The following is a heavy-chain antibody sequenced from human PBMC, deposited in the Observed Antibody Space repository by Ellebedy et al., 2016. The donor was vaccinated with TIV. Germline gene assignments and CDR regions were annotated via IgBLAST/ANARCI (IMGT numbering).Heavy chain of an antibody. D-gene: IGHD3-22*01. CDR1: GYSFPSYW. CDR2: IYPGDSDT. CDR3: ARLYDSSGPNWFDP. Sequence: GESLKISCKGSGYSFPSYWIGWVRQMPGKGLEWMGIIYPGDSDTRYSPSFQGQVTISADKSISTAYLQWSSLKASDMAMYYCARLYDSSGPNWFDPWGQGTLVTVSS. J-gene: IGHJ5*02. V-gene: IGHV5-51*01.